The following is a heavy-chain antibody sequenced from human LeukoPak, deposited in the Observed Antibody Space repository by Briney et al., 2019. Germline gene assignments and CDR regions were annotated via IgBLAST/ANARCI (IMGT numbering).Heavy chain of an antibody. D-gene: IGHD3-3*01. CDR3: ARGAYRITISWAFFDY. V-gene: IGHV4-34*01. J-gene: IGHJ4*02. Sequence: PSETLSLTCAVYGGSFSGYYWNWIRQPPGKGLEWIGEINHSGSTNYNPSLKSRVTISVDTSKNQFSLKLSSVTAADTAVYYCARGAYRITISWAFFDYWGQGTLVTVSS. CDR1: GGSFSGYY. CDR2: INHSGST.